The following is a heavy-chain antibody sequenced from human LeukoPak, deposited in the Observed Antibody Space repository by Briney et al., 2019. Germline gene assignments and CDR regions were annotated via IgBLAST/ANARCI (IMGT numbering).Heavy chain of an antibody. CDR3: ASSKGYGDYGNAFDI. V-gene: IGHV4-39*02. Sequence: SETLSLTCTVSGGSISSSRYYWDWIRRPPGKGLKWIGSIYYSGSTYYNPSLKSRVTISVDTSKKHFSLKLSSVTAADTAVYYCASSKGYGDYGNAFDIWGQGTMVTVSS. CDR1: GGSISSSRYY. J-gene: IGHJ3*02. D-gene: IGHD4-17*01. CDR2: IYYSGST.